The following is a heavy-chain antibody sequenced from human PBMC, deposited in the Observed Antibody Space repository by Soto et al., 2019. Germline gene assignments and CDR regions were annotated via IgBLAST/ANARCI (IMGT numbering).Heavy chain of an antibody. CDR1: GFTFSSYA. Sequence: QVQLVESGGGVVQPGRSLRLSCAASGFTFSSYAMHWVRQAPGKGLEWVAVISYDGSNKYYADSVKGRFTISRDNSKNTLYLQMSSLRAEDTPVYYCARAQDVVATIFHYYYGMDVWGQGTTVTVSS. V-gene: IGHV3-30-3*01. J-gene: IGHJ6*02. D-gene: IGHD5-12*01. CDR3: ARAQDVVATIFHYYYGMDV. CDR2: ISYDGSNK.